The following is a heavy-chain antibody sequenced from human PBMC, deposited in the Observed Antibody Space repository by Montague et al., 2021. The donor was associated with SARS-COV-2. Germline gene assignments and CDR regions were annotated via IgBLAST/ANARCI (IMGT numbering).Heavy chain of an antibody. CDR3: AKDGSSSCYGWFDP. Sequence: SLRLSCAASGFTFDAYAMHWVRQAPGKGLEWVSGISWNSGSIGYADSVKGRFTISRDNAKNSLYLQMNSLRAEDTALYYCAKDGSSSCYGWFDPWGQGTLVTVSS. V-gene: IGHV3-9*01. D-gene: IGHD6-13*01. CDR2: ISWNSGSI. CDR1: GFTFDAYA. J-gene: IGHJ5*02.